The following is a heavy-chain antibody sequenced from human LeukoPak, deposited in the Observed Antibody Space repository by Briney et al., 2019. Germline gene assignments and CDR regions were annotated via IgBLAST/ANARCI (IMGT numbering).Heavy chain of an antibody. CDR2: ISGSDGST. D-gene: IGHD3-3*01. CDR3: AKPLWSCYYNFDY. V-gene: IGHV3-23*01. J-gene: IGHJ4*02. Sequence: GGSLRHSRQGSGCTLSRYPRSGVRQPRWRGMEWVTAISGSDGSTYYADSVKGRFTISRDNSKNTLYLQMNSLRAEDTAVYYCAKPLWSCYYNFDYWGQGTLVTVSS. CDR1: GCTLSRYP.